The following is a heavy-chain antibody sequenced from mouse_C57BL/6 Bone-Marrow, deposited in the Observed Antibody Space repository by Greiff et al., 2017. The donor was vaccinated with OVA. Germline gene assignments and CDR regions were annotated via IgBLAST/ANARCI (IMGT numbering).Heavy chain of an antibody. CDR1: GYTFTSYG. V-gene: IGHV1-81*01. CDR2: IYPRSGNT. D-gene: IGHD1-1*01. CDR3: AKSFGSNYPFYFDY. J-gene: IGHJ2*01. Sequence: QVQLQQSGAELARPGASVKLSCKASGYTFTSYGLSWVKQRTGQGLEWIGEIYPRSGNTYYNEKFKGKATLTADKSSSTAYMELRSLTSEDSAVYFCAKSFGSNYPFYFDYWGQGTTLTVSS.